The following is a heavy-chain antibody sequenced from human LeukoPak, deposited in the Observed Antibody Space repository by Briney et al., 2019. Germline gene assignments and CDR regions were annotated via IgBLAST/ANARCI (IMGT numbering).Heavy chain of an antibody. CDR1: GYSFTTYW. V-gene: IGHV5-51*01. J-gene: IGHJ6*02. CDR2: ISPGDFDT. Sequence: GESLKISCRTSGYSFTTYWVAWVRQMPGKGLEWMGMISPGDFDTRYTPSFKGQVTISADKSISTVYLQWSSLKTSDTAIYYCARHQGGMDVWGQGTTVTVS. CDR3: ARHQGGMDV.